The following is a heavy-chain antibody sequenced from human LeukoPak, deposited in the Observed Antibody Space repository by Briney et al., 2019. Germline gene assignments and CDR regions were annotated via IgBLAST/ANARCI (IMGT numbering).Heavy chain of an antibody. CDR1: GGSISSSSYY. CDR3: ARDIKVLLWFGDPTTYYYYGMDV. Sequence: ETLSLTCTVSGGSISSSSYYWGWVRQAPGKGLEWVSSISSSSSYIYYADSVKGRFTISRDNAKNSLYLQMNSLRAEDTAVYYCARDIKVLLWFGDPTTYYYYGMDVWGQGTTVTVSS. CDR2: ISSSSSYI. J-gene: IGHJ6*02. V-gene: IGHV3-21*01. D-gene: IGHD3-10*01.